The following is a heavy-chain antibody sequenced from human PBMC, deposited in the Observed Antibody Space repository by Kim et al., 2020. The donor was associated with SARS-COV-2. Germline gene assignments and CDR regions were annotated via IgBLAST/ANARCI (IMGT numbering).Heavy chain of an antibody. V-gene: IGHV3-30*18. CDR1: GFTFNTYG. Sequence: GGSLRLSCAASGFTFNTYGMHWVRQAPGKGLEWVAVISYDGSNKYYADSMKGRFTISRDNSKNTLYLQMNSLRIEDTAVYYCGKSFSGSYFGYDYWGQGTLVTVSS. J-gene: IGHJ4*02. CDR3: GKSFSGSYFGYDY. CDR2: ISYDGSNK. D-gene: IGHD1-26*01.